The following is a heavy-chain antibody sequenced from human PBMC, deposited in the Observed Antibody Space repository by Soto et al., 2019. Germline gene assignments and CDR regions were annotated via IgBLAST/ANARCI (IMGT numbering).Heavy chain of an antibody. D-gene: IGHD1-20*01. V-gene: IGHV3-48*02. J-gene: IGHJ3*02. CDR2: ISDSSI. CDR3: ARKVITGTPRGAFDI. CDR1: EVTFSTHG. Sequence: SDSCAASEVTFSTHGMNWVSQTPGKGLEWVSYISDSSIQYADSVRGRFTISRDRAKTSLYLQMNSLRDEDTAVYYCARKVITGTPRGAFDIWGQGTMVTVSS.